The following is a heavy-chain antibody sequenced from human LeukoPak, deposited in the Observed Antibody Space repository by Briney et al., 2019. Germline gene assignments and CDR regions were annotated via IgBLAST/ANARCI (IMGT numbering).Heavy chain of an antibody. Sequence: GGSLRLSCAASGFPFSSYAMHWVRQAPGKGLEWVAVISYDGSNKYYADSVKGRFTISRDNSKNTLYLQMNSLRAEDTAVNYCARDYYDSSGYLDYWGHGTLVTVSS. D-gene: IGHD3-22*01. CDR1: GFPFSSYA. CDR2: ISYDGSNK. V-gene: IGHV3-30*01. J-gene: IGHJ4*01. CDR3: ARDYYDSSGYLDY.